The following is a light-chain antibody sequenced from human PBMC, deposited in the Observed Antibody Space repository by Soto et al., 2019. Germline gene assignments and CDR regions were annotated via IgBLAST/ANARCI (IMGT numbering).Light chain of an antibody. Sequence: EIVMTQSPATLSVSPGERATLSCRASQSVSSNFAWYQQKPGQAPRLLIYGASTRASGLPARFSGSGSGTEFTLTISGLQSEDFAVYYCQQYNNWPITFGQGTRLEIK. V-gene: IGKV3-15*01. CDR2: GAS. J-gene: IGKJ5*01. CDR1: QSVSSN. CDR3: QQYNNWPIT.